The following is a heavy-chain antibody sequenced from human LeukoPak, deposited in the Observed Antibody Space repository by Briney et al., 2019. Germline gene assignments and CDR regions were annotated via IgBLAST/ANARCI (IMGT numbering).Heavy chain of an antibody. D-gene: IGHD3-9*01. CDR1: GYTLTELS. CDR3: ARRKLPLTGSTGYDWFDP. CDR2: FDPEDGET. V-gene: IGHV1-24*01. Sequence: ASVKVSCKVSGYTLTELSMHWVRQAPGKGLEWMGGFDPEDGETIYAQKFQGRVTITADKSTGTAYMEMNSLTSEDTAVYYCARRKLPLTGSTGYDWFDPWGQGTLVTVSS. J-gene: IGHJ5*02.